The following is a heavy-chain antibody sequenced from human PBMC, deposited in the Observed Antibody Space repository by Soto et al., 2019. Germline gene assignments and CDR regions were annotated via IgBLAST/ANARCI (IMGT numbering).Heavy chain of an antibody. CDR3: ARDAMVVAAPSQH. D-gene: IGHD2-15*01. J-gene: IGHJ1*01. CDR2: IKQDGSEK. Sequence: GGSLRLSCAASGFTFSSYWMSWVRQAPGKGLEWVANIKQDGSEKYYVDSVKGRFTISRDNAKNSLYLQMNSLRAEDTAVYYCARDAMVVAAPSQHSGQGTLVTVSS. CDR1: GFTFSSYW. V-gene: IGHV3-7*01.